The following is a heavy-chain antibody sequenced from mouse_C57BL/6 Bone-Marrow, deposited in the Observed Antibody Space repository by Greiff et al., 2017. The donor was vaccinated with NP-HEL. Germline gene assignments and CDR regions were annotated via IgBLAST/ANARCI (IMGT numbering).Heavy chain of an antibody. D-gene: IGHD3-2*02. Sequence: VQLQQSGAELVKPGASVKLSCTASGFNIKDYYMHWVKQRTEQGLEWIGRIDPEDGETKYAPKFQGKATITADTSSNPAYLQLSSLTSEDTAVYYCALDSSGYSYAMDYWGQGTSVTVSS. CDR1: GFNIKDYY. CDR3: ALDSSGYSYAMDY. V-gene: IGHV14-2*01. CDR2: IDPEDGET. J-gene: IGHJ4*01.